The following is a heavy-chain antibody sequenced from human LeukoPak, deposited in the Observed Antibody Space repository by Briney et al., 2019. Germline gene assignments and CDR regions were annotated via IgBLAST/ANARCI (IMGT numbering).Heavy chain of an antibody. CDR2: INHSGST. CDR3: ARGLDGSSSPAFDY. J-gene: IGHJ4*02. Sequence: PSETLSLTCAVYGGSFSGYYWSWLRQPPGKGLEWIGEINHSGSTNYNPSLKSRVTISVDTSKNQFSLKLSSVTAADTAAYYCARGLDGSSSPAFDYWGQGTLVTVSS. V-gene: IGHV4-34*01. CDR1: GGSFSGYY. D-gene: IGHD6-13*01.